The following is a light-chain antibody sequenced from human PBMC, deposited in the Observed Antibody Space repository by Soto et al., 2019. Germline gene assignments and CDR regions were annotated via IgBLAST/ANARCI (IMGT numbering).Light chain of an antibody. Sequence: DIQMTQSPSTLSASVGDRVTITCRASQSISSWLAWYQQKPGKAPKLLIYKASTLKSGVPSRFSGSGSGTEYTLTITSLQPDDFGVYYCQQYKSSSTFGQGTKVDVK. V-gene: IGKV1-5*03. J-gene: IGKJ1*01. CDR1: QSISSW. CDR3: QQYKSSST. CDR2: KAS.